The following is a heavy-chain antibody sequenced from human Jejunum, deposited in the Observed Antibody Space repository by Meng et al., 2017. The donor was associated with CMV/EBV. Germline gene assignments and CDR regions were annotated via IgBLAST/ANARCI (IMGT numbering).Heavy chain of an antibody. V-gene: IGHV4-59*01. D-gene: IGHD3-16*01. CDR3: ARVLFGANVFDI. CDR2: IFYSGT. J-gene: IGHJ3*02. CDR1: GGSISNYY. Sequence: CTVSGGSISNYYWSWIRQPPGKGLERIGDIFYSGTYNPSLKSRVTISVDTAKNQVSLKLSSVSAADTAVYYCARVLFGANVFDIWGQGTMVTVSS.